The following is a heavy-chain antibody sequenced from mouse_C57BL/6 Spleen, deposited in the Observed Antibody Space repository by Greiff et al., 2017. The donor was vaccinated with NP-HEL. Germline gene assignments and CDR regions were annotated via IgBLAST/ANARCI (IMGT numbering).Heavy chain of an antibody. CDR3: ARGQYYGSSPAWFAY. D-gene: IGHD1-1*01. CDR2: ISYDGSN. V-gene: IGHV3-6*01. Sequence: VQLKESGPGLVKPSQSLSLTCSVTGYSITSGYYWNWIRQFPGNKLEWMGYISYDGSNNYNPSLKNRISITRDTSKNQFFLKLNSVTTEDTAKYYCARGQYYGSSPAWFAYWGQGTLVTVSA. J-gene: IGHJ3*01. CDR1: GYSITSGYY.